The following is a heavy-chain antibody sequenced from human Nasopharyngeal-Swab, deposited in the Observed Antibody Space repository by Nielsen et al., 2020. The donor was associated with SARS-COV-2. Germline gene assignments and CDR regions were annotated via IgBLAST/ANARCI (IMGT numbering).Heavy chain of an antibody. CDR2: INHSGST. J-gene: IGHJ6*03. Sequence: SETLSLTCAVYGGSFSGYYWSWIRQPPGKGLEWIGEINHSGSTNYNPSLKSRVTISVDTSKKQFSLRLSSLTAADTAVYYCARHAPPVYYYYMDVWGKRTTVTVPS. D-gene: IGHD2-2*01. V-gene: IGHV4-34*01. CDR3: ARHAPPVYYYYMDV. CDR1: GGSFSGYY.